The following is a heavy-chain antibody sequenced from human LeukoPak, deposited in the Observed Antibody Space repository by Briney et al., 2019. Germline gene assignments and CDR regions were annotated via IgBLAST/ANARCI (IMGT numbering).Heavy chain of an antibody. CDR1: GFSFNTYW. Sequence: GGSLRLFCAASGFSFNTYWMSWVREVPGKGLEGVDNINEGGSAKYYVGSVVGRFTISRDNAKNSLFLHMNSLRVEDTAVYYCARDSAGYYPWGQGTLVTVSS. CDR2: INEGGSAK. V-gene: IGHV3-7*01. J-gene: IGHJ5*02. CDR3: ARDSAGYYP. D-gene: IGHD3-9*01.